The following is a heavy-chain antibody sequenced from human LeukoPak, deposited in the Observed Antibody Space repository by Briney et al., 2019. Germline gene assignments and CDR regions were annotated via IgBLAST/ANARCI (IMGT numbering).Heavy chain of an antibody. J-gene: IGHJ4*02. Sequence: PGGSLRLSCAASGFTVSSNYMSWVRQAPGKGLEWVSVIYSGGSTYYADSVKGRFTISRDNSKNTLYLQMNTLRAEDTAVYYCSRGGIEIWRWAFDYWGQGTLVTVSS. CDR3: SRGGIEIWRWAFDY. D-gene: IGHD5-18*01. CDR2: IYSGGST. V-gene: IGHV3-53*01. CDR1: GFTVSSNY.